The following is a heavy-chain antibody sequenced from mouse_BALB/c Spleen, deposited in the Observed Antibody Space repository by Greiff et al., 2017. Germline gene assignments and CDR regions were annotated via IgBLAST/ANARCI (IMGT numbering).Heavy chain of an antibody. CDR2: IWAGGST. D-gene: IGHD2-1*01. CDR1: GFSLTSYG. CDR3: ARGYGNHAMDY. V-gene: IGHV2-9*02. J-gene: IGHJ4*01. Sequence: VKLMESGPGLVAPSQSLSITCTVSGFSLTSYGVHWVRQPPGKGLEWLGVIWAGGSTNYNSALMSRLSISKDNSKSQVFLKMNSLQTDDTAMYYCARGYGNHAMDYWGQGTSVTVSA.